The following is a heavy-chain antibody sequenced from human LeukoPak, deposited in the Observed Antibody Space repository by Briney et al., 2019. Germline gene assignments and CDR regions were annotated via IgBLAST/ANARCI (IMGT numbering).Heavy chain of an antibody. D-gene: IGHD6-13*01. CDR2: ISSNGGST. CDR3: ARDSSSWYYFDY. V-gene: IGHV3-64*01. Sequence: GGVLRLSRAAPGFPLNSYSIHWVRQAPGKGLEYVSDISSNGGSTYYANSVKGRFTISRDNSKNTLYLQMGSLRAEDMAVYYCARDSSSWYYFDYWGQGTLVTVSS. J-gene: IGHJ4*02. CDR1: GFPLNSYS.